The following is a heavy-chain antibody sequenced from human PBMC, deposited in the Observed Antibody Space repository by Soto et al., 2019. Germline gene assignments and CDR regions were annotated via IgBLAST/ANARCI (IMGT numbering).Heavy chain of an antibody. CDR3: ARDGVGSTAYFGYFDY. CDR1: AVTFTGYG. V-gene: IGHV3-33*01. D-gene: IGHD3-10*01. J-gene: IGHJ4*02. Sequence: QVELVESGGGVVQPGRSLRLSCAASAVTFTGYGMHWVRQAPGKGLEWVAVIRFEGSNIYYADSVKGRFTISRDNPRNMLYLQMNSLRAEDKAVYYWARDGVGSTAYFGYFDYWGLGILVTVSS. CDR2: IRFEGSNI.